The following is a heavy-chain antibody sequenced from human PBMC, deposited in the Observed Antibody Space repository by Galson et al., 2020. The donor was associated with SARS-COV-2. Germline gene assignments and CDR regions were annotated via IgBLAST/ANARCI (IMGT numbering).Heavy chain of an antibody. V-gene: IGHV3-33*01. Sequence: GGSLRLSCAASGFTFSSYGMHWVRQAPGKGLEWVAVIWYDGSNKYYADSVKGRFTISRDNSKNTLYLQMNSPRAEDTAVYYCARDTPALSCGESVDDVEIWGQGTMVTVSS. CDR2: IWYDGSNK. CDR3: ARDTPALSCGESVDDVEI. CDR1: GFTFSSYG. J-gene: IGHJ3*02. D-gene: IGHD3-10*01.